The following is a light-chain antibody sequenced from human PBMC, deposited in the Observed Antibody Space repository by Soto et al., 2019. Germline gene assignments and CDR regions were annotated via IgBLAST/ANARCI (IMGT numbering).Light chain of an antibody. V-gene: IGLV1-44*01. Sequence: QSVLTQPPSASGTPGQRVTISCSGSSSSIGSNSVNCYQQLPRTAPNVLIYTNNQRPSGVPDRFSGSKSGTSASLAISGLQAEDEADYYCAAWDGSLNVYVFGTGTKLTVL. CDR3: AAWDGSLNVYV. J-gene: IGLJ1*01. CDR2: TNN. CDR1: SSSIGSNS.